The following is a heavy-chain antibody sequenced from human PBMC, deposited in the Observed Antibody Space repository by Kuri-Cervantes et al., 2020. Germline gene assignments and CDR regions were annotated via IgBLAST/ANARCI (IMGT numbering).Heavy chain of an antibody. CDR2: IYYSGST. CDR3: AREMITFGGAGGAFDI. D-gene: IGHD3-16*01. V-gene: IGHV4-61*01. J-gene: IGHJ3*02. CDR1: GGSVSSGSYY. Sequence: ESLKISCTVSGGSVSSGSYYWSWIRQPPGKGLEWIGYIYYSGSTNYNPSLKSRVTISVDTSKNQFSLKLSSVTAADTAVYYCAREMITFGGAGGAFDIWGQGTMVTVSS.